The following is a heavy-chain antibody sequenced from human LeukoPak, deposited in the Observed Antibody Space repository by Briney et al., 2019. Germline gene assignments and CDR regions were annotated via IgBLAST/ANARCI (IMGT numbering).Heavy chain of an antibody. Sequence: GGSLRLSCTASGFTFGDYAMTWVRQAPGKGLEWVGFIRSKAYGGTTEFAASVKGRFTISRDDSKSIAYLQMNSLKTEDTAVYYCTTYDPSNYYGMDVWGQGTTVTVSA. V-gene: IGHV3-49*04. CDR3: TTYDPSNYYGMDV. CDR2: IRSKAYGGTT. J-gene: IGHJ6*01. CDR1: GFTFGDYA. D-gene: IGHD5-12*01.